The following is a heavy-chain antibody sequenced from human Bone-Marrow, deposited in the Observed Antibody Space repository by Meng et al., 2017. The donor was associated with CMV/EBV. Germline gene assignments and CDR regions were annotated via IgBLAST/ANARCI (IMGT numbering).Heavy chain of an antibody. CDR1: GYTFTGYY. Sequence: ASVKVSCKASGYTFTGYYMHWVRQAPGQGLEWMGWINPNSGGTNYAQKFQGRVTMTTDTSTSTAYMELRSLRSDDTAMYYCARDRGFLASNWFDPWGQGTLVTVSS. CDR2: INPNSGGT. V-gene: IGHV1-2*02. CDR3: ARDRGFLASNWFDP. D-gene: IGHD5-12*01. J-gene: IGHJ5*02.